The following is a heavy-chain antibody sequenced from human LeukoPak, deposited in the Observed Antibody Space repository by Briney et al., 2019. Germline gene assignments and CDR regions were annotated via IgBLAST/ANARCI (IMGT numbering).Heavy chain of an antibody. CDR2: INPNSGDT. CDR1: GYTFTAYY. CDR3: ARDYIDPGNYTPLGY. D-gene: IGHD1-7*01. J-gene: IGHJ4*02. Sequence: ASVKVSCKASGYTFTAYYVHWVRQAPGQGLEWMGWINPNSGDTSAAQKFQGRVTMTRDTSLSTVYMELSRLRSDDTAVYYCARDYIDPGNYTPLGYWGQGTLVTVSS. V-gene: IGHV1-2*02.